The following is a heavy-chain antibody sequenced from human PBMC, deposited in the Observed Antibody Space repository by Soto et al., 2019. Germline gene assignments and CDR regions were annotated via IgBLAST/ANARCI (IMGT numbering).Heavy chain of an antibody. Sequence: QVQLVQSGAEVKKPGSSVKVSCKASGGTFSSYAISWVRQAPGQGLEWMGGIIPIFGTANYAQKFQGRVTLTAEESTSTVYMELSSMGTEDTAVYYCARDGPGDCISTGCYEAYYYYGMDVWGQGTTVTVSS. CDR3: ARDGPGDCISTGCYEAYYYYGMDV. V-gene: IGHV1-69*12. J-gene: IGHJ6*02. CDR2: IIPIFGTA. D-gene: IGHD2-2*01. CDR1: GGTFSSYA.